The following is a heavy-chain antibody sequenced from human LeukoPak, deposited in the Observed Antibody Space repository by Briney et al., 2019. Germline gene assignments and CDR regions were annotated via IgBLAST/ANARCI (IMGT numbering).Heavy chain of an antibody. CDR1: GDSISSYY. Sequence: SETLSLTCTVSGDSISSYYWNWVRQPPGKGLEWIGYIYYSGSTNCNPSLKSRVTISIDTSKNQFSLKLRSVTAADTAVYYCALFGMGAWGQGTLVTVSS. J-gene: IGHJ4*02. CDR3: ALFGMGA. CDR2: IYYSGST. D-gene: IGHD1-26*01. V-gene: IGHV4-59*01.